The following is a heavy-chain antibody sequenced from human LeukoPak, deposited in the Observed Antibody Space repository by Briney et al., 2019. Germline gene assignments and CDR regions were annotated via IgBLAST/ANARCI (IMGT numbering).Heavy chain of an antibody. D-gene: IGHD3-3*01. J-gene: IGHJ5*02. CDR1: GFTFSSYS. CDR3: ARDRIPIFGVVAWFDP. Sequence: QPGGSLRLSCAASGFTFSSYSMNWVRQAPGKGLEWVSYISSSSSTIYYADSVKGRFTISRDNAKNSLYLQMNSLRAEDTAVYYCARDRIPIFGVVAWFDPWGQGTLVTVSS. CDR2: ISSSSSTI. V-gene: IGHV3-48*01.